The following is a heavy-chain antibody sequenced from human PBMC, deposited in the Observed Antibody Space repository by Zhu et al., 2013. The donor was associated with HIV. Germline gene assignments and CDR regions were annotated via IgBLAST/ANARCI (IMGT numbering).Heavy chain of an antibody. CDR3: ARHVGIIGHQKVHYPYYFDF. Sequence: GKGLEWIASSFHSGSPFINPSLRSRVRISVDTSKNHFSLTLTSVTAADTAVYFCARHVGIIGHQKVHYPYYFDFWGQGTLVAVSS. J-gene: IGHJ4*02. CDR2: SFHSGSP. V-gene: IGHV4-38-2*01. D-gene: IGHD3-16*02.